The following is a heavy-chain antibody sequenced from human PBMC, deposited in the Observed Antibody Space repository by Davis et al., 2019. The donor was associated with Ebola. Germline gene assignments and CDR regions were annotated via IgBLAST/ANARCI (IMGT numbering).Heavy chain of an antibody. D-gene: IGHD2-8*01. CDR3: AKYCTHGVCPFDY. V-gene: IGHV3-74*03. CDR1: GFTFSHYW. J-gene: IGHJ4*02. Sequence: GESLKISCVASGFTFSHYWMSWVRQAPGKGLVWVSCINRDGSTTTYADSVKGRFTISRDNSKNTLYLQMNSLRAEDTAVYYCAKYCTHGVCPFDYWGQGTLVTVSS. CDR2: INRDGSTT.